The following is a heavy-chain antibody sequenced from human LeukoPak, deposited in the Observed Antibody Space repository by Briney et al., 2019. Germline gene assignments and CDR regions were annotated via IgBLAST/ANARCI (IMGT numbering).Heavy chain of an antibody. CDR2: ISAYNGNR. V-gene: IGHV1-18*01. D-gene: IGHD3-16*02. J-gene: IGHJ6*03. Sequence: GASVKVSCKTSGYTFTNDDIIWVRQAPGQGLEWVGWISAYNGNRLYAQTLQDRVTMTTDTSTTTAYMKLRGLRSDDTAVYYCAKYRPYSYYMDVWGKGTTVTVSS. CDR1: GYTFTNDD. CDR3: AKYRPYSYYMDV.